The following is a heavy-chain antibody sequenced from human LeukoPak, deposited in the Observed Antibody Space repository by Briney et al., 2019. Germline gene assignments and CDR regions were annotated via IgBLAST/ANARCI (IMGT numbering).Heavy chain of an antibody. Sequence: ASVKVSCKASGYTFTGYYMHWVRQAPGQGLEWMGWINPNSGGTNYAQKFQGRVTMTRDTSISTAYMELSSLRSEDTAVYYCARDNHPSSYYYDSSGWGIWGQGTMVTVSS. J-gene: IGHJ3*02. V-gene: IGHV1-2*02. CDR1: GYTFTGYY. CDR3: ARDNHPSSYYYDSSGWGI. D-gene: IGHD3-22*01. CDR2: INPNSGGT.